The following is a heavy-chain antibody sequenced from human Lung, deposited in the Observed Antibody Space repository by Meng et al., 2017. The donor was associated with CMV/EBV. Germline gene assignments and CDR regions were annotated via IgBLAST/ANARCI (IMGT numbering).Heavy chain of an antibody. V-gene: IGHV4-4*02. CDR3: ASFPPPGKQWLVTDY. CDR2: IYHSGST. Sequence: QLQLRESGPGLLKPSGTLSLTCAVSGGSISSSNWWSWVRQPPGKGLEWIGEIYHSGSTNYNPSLKSRVTISVDKSKNQFSLKLSSVTAADTAVYYCASFPPPGKQWLVTDYWGQGTLVTASS. CDR1: GGSISSSNW. D-gene: IGHD6-19*01. J-gene: IGHJ4*02.